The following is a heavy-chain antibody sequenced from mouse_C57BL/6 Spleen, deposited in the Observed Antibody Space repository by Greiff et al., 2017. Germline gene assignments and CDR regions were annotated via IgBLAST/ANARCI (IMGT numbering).Heavy chain of an antibody. Sequence: VKLMESGPGLVAPSQSLSITCTVSGFSLTSYGVSWVRQPPGKGLEWLGVIWGDGSTNYHSALISRLSISKDNSKSQVFLKLNSLQTDDTATYYCAIQRVYYAEDAMDYWGQGTSVTVSS. CDR2: IWGDGST. D-gene: IGHD1-1*01. V-gene: IGHV2-3*01. CDR1: GFSLTSYG. CDR3: AIQRVYYAEDAMDY. J-gene: IGHJ4*01.